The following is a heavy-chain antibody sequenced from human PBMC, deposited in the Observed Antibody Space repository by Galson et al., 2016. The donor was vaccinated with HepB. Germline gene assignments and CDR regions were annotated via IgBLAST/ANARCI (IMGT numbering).Heavy chain of an antibody. CDR2: IRSTTYGGTT. D-gene: IGHD2-15*01. J-gene: IGHJ4*02. CDR1: GFTFGHYA. CDR3: ARGGYCSRGPCYPRIEYFDH. Sequence: SLRLSCATSGFTFGHYALSWFRQAPGKGLEWVGFIRSTTYGGTTEYAASARGRFPTPKDDSKSTAYLQMSGLNIEDTAVYYCARGGYCSRGPCYPRIEYFDHWGQGILVTVSS. V-gene: IGHV3-49*03.